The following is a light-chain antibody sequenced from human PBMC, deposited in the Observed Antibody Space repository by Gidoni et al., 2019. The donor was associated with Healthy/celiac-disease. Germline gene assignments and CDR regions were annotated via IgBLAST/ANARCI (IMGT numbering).Light chain of an antibody. Sequence: DIQMTQSPSSLSASVGDRVTITCRASQSISSHLNWYQQKPGKAPKLLIYGASTLHSGVPSRFSGSGSGTDFTLTISSLQPEDFATYCCQQSHGNPKTFXQXTKVEIK. CDR2: GAS. V-gene: IGKV1-39*01. CDR1: QSISSH. J-gene: IGKJ1*01. CDR3: QQSHGNPKT.